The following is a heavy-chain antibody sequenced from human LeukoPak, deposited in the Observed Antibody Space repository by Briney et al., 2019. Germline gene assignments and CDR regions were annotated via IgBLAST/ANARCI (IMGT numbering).Heavy chain of an antibody. CDR2: FDPEDGET. CDR3: AIRPPRITMVRGAYGMDV. D-gene: IGHD3-10*01. V-gene: IGHV1-24*01. Sequence: GASVKVSCKVSGYTLTELSMHWVRQAPGKGLEWMGGFDPEDGETIYAQKFQGRVTMTEDTSTDTAYMELSSLRSEDTAVYYCAIRPPRITMVRGAYGMDVWGQGTTVTVSS. J-gene: IGHJ6*02. CDR1: GYTLTELS.